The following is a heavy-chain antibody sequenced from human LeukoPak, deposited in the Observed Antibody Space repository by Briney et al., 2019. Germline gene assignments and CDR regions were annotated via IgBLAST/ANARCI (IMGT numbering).Heavy chain of an antibody. CDR1: GGSFSGYY. CDR2: INHSGST. V-gene: IGHV4-34*01. Sequence: PSETLSLTCAVYGGSFSGYYWSWIRQPPGKGLEWIGEINHSGSTNYNPSLKSRVTISVDTSKNQFSLKLSSVTAADTAVYYCARFVRVLRYFETNGVDSWGQETLVTVSS. J-gene: IGHJ5*01. D-gene: IGHD3-9*01. CDR3: ARFVRVLRYFETNGVDS.